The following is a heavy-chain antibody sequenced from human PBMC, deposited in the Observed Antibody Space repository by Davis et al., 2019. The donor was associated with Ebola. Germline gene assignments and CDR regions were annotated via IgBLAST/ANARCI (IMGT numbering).Heavy chain of an antibody. CDR1: GFTFSGSA. V-gene: IGHV3-73*01. J-gene: IGHJ4*02. D-gene: IGHD6-6*01. CDR3: SSSSAPDY. CDR2: IRSKANSYAT. Sequence: GESLKISCAASGFTFSGSAMHWVRQASGKGLEWVGRIRSKANSYATAYAASVKGRFTISRDDSKNTAYLQMNSLKTEDTAVYYCSSSSAPDYWGQGTLVTVSS.